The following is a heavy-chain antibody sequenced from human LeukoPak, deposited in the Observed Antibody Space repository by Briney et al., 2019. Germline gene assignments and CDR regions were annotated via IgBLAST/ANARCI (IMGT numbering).Heavy chain of an antibody. CDR2: IYYSGST. J-gene: IGHJ4*02. Sequence: SETLSLTCTVSGGSISSYYWSWIRQPPGKGLEWIGYIYYSGSTNYNPSLKSRVTISVDTSKNQFSLKLSSVTAADTAVYYCARGGAYYDSSGLHYWGQGTLVTVSS. CDR3: ARGGAYYDSSGLHY. D-gene: IGHD3-22*01. V-gene: IGHV4-59*01. CDR1: GGSISSYY.